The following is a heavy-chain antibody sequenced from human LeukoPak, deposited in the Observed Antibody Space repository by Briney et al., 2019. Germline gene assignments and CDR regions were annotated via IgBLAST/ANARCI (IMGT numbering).Heavy chain of an antibody. CDR3: ARAVDDDLAGYYWGDWFDP. CDR2: IIVTLGTP. V-gene: IGHV1-69*04. Sequence: GASVKVSCKATGGTFTNYAVSWVRQAPGQGLEWMGRIIVTLGTPNYAQKFQDRVAITADKSTSTAYMELSSLRSEGTAVYYCARAVDDDLAGYYWGDWFDPWGQGTLVTVSS. J-gene: IGHJ5*02. CDR1: GGTFTNYA. D-gene: IGHD3-9*01.